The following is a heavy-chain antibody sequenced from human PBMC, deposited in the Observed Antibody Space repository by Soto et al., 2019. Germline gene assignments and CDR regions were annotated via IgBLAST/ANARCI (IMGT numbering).Heavy chain of an antibody. CDR1: GCNVVGYG. CDR2: ISGSGGST. Sequence: PWGSLLVSCGASGCNVVGYGVSWVRQAPGKGLEWVSAISGSGGSTCYADSVKGRFTIARDNSKNTLYLQVNSLRAEDTAVYYCAKGRITMIVVVSFDYWGQGTLVTVSS. J-gene: IGHJ4*02. D-gene: IGHD3-22*01. CDR3: AKGRITMIVVVSFDY. V-gene: IGHV3-23*01.